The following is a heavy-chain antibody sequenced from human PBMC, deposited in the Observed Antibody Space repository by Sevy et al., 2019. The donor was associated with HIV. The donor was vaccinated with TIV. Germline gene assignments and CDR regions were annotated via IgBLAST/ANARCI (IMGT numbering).Heavy chain of an antibody. V-gene: IGHV3-23*01. CDR1: GFTFSSYA. CDR2: SGSGGNT. Sequence: GGSLRLSCAASGFTFSSYAMNWVRQAPGKGLEWVSSGSGGNTYYADSEKGRFTISRDSSKNTVSLQMNSLRAEASAIYYCAKGTLIGAAGLDAFDIWGQGTKVTVSS. CDR3: AKGTLIGAAGLDAFDI. D-gene: IGHD6-13*01. J-gene: IGHJ3*02.